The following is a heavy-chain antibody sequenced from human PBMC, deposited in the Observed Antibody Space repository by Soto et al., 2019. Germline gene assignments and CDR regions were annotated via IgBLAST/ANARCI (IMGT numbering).Heavy chain of an antibody. D-gene: IGHD3-22*01. CDR3: ARPSDSSGYSFDY. CDR1: GGTFSSYA. CDR2: SFPIFGTA. Sequence: QVQLVQSGAEVKKPGSSVKVSCKASGGTFSSYAISWVRQAPGQGREWMGGSFPIFGTANYAQKVQGSVTITADESTSTAYMELSSLRTEDTAEYYCARPSDSSGYSFDYWGQGTLVTVS. J-gene: IGHJ4*02. V-gene: IGHV1-69*12.